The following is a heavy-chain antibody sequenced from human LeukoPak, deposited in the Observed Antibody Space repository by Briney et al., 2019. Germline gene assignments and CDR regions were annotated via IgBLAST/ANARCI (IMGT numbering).Heavy chain of an antibody. CDR2: INHSGST. CDR3: ARVLRYYGAGSYGY. J-gene: IGHJ4*02. Sequence: SETLSLTCTVSGGSISSDYWSWVRQPPGKGLEWIGEINHSGSTSYNPSLKSRVTISIDTSKNQFSLKLTSVTAADTAVYYCARVLRYYGAGSYGYWGQGTLVTVSS. D-gene: IGHD3-10*01. CDR1: GGSISSDY. V-gene: IGHV4-34*01.